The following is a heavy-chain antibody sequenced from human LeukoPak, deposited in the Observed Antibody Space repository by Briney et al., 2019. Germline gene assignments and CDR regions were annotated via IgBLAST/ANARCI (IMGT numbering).Heavy chain of an antibody. V-gene: IGHV4-34*01. J-gene: IGHJ1*01. D-gene: IGHD6-19*01. CDR2: INHSGST. CDR3: ARGPGDSSGWYLQH. Sequence: SETLSLTCAVYGGSFSGYYWSWIRQPPGKVLEWIGEINHSGSTNYNPSLKSRVTISVDTSKNQFSLKLSSVTAADTAVYYCARGPGDSSGWYLQHWGQGTLVTVSS. CDR1: GGSFSGYY.